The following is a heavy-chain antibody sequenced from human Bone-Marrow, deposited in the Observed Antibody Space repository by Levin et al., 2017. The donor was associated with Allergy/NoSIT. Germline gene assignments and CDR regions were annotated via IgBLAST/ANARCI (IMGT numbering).Heavy chain of an antibody. CDR1: GFTFSSYG. D-gene: IGHD6-13*01. V-gene: IGHV3-30*03. Sequence: PGGSLRLSCAASGFTFSSYGMHWVRQAPGKGLEWVAVISYDGSNKYYADSVKGRFTISRDNSKNTLYLQMNSLRAEDTAVYYGIAAAGMIPLWGQGTLVTVSS. CDR3: IAAAGMIPL. CDR2: ISYDGSNK. J-gene: IGHJ4*02.